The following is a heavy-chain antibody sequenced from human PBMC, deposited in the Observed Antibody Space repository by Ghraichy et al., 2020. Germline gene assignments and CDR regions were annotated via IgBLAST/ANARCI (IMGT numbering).Heavy chain of an antibody. D-gene: IGHD1-1*01. Sequence: GGSLRLSCAASGFTFSSYAMSWVRQAPGKGLEWVSAISGSGGSTYYADSVKGRFTISRDNSKNTLYLQMNSLRAEDTAVYYCATCPFVETYYYYYYGMDVWGQGTTVTVSS. CDR3: ATCPFVETYYYYYYGMDV. CDR2: ISGSGGST. V-gene: IGHV3-23*01. CDR1: GFTFSSYA. J-gene: IGHJ6*02.